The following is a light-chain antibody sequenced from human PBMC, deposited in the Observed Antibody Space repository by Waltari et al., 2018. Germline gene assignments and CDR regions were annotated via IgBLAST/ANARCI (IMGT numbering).Light chain of an antibody. V-gene: IGKV3-11*01. CDR3: HRRRKWPLT. Sequence: DIVLTQSPGTLSLSPGERATLSCRASQSVNNYLAWYQLKPGQAPRLLIYETSNRASSISARFSGSGSGTDFTLTISNLEPEDSAVYYCHRRRKWPLTFGGGTKVEIK. CDR2: ETS. J-gene: IGKJ4*01. CDR1: QSVNNY.